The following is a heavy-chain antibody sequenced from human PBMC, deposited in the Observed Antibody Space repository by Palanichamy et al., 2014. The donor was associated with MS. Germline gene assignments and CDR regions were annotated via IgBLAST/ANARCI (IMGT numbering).Heavy chain of an antibody. J-gene: IGHJ6*02. Sequence: QAQLVQSGGEAKKPGASLKVSCKASGYIFNKYGISWVRQAPGQGLEWMAWISTYNGDTNYAQKLQGRVTMTTDTSTSTAYMELRSLRSDDTAVYYCARDGFCSSDNCYGVYYYGLDVWGQGTTVTVSS. CDR1: GYIFNKYG. CDR3: ARDGFCSSDNCYGVYYYGLDV. D-gene: IGHD2-2*03. V-gene: IGHV1-18*01. CDR2: ISTYNGDT.